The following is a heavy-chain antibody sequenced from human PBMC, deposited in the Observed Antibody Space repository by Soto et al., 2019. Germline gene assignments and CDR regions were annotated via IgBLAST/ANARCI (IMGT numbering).Heavy chain of an antibody. J-gene: IGHJ6*02. V-gene: IGHV3-72*01. CDR2: IRRKANSYTT. CDR3: AMLGGWSGGSNDMVV. CDR1: GLIFSDYH. D-gene: IGHD6-19*01. Sequence: EVQLVESGGGLVQPGGSLRLSCAASGLIFSDYHMDWVRQAPGKGLEWVGRIRRKANSYTTEYGESVKGRFTISREDSKNSLYLQINSLKTEDTAVYDCAMLGGWSGGSNDMVVWGHGTTVTVSS.